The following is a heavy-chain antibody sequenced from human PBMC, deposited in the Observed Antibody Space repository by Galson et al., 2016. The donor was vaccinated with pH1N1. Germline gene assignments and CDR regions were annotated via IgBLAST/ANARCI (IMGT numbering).Heavy chain of an antibody. CDR2: IFHSGST. Sequence: IISGYYWGWVRQPPGKGLEWIGSIFHSGSTYYNPSLKSRVTISVDTSRNQFSLTLSSVTAADTALYYCASSIPVTALDAFDLWGQGTMVTVSS. CDR1: IISGYY. V-gene: IGHV4-38-2*01. CDR3: ASSIPVTALDAFDL. J-gene: IGHJ3*01. D-gene: IGHD2-21*02.